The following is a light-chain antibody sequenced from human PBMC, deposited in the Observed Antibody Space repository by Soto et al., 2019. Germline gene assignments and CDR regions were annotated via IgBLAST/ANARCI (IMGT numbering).Light chain of an antibody. V-gene: IGKV3-11*01. CDR2: DAS. J-gene: IGKJ4*01. Sequence: IVMAHSPSTLALSPVERATRSCRASQSVSSYLAWYQQKPGQAPRLLIYDASNRATGIPARFSGSGSGTDFTLTISSLKPEDFAVYYCQPRGNWPLTFGGGTKVDIK. CDR3: QPRGNWPLT. CDR1: QSVSSY.